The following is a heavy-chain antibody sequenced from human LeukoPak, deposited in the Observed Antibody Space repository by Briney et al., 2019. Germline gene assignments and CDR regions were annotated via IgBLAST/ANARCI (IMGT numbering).Heavy chain of an antibody. Sequence: ASVKVSCKASGGTFSSYAISWVRQAPGQGLEWMGGIIPIFGTANYAQKFQGRVTITTDESTSTAYMELSSLRSEDTAVYYCARQGGIAAQLFAYWGQGPLVTVSS. J-gene: IGHJ4*02. D-gene: IGHD6-13*01. V-gene: IGHV1-69*05. CDR1: GGTFSSYA. CDR2: IIPIFGTA. CDR3: ARQGGIAAQLFAY.